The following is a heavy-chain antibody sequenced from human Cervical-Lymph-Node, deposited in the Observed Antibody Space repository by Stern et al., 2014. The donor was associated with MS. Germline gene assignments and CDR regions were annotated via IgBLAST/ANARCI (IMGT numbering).Heavy chain of an antibody. Sequence: QITLKESGPALVRPTQTLTLTCTFSGFSLTTSGMCAAWIRQPPGKALEWLARIDWDDDKYYNTSLKTRLTISKDTSKNQVVLTMTNMDPVDTATYYCARTRFSSGWYYFDYWGQGTLVTVSS. J-gene: IGHJ4*02. CDR2: IDWDDDK. D-gene: IGHD6-19*01. V-gene: IGHV2-70*15. CDR3: ARTRFSSGWYYFDY. CDR1: GFSLTTSGMC.